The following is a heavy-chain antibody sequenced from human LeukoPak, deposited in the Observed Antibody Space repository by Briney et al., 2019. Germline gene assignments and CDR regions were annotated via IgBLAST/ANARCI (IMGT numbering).Heavy chain of an antibody. CDR3: TRDFGRSSYYFDF. D-gene: IGHD3-3*01. V-gene: IGHV3-7*01. CDR2: IKQGGSEK. J-gene: IGHJ4*02. CDR1: GFTFNGYW. Sequence: GGSLRLSCAASGFTFNGYWMSWVRQPPGKGLEWGANIKQGGSEKYYVDSVRGRLTISRDNAENSLFLQMNRLRVEDTAVYYCTRDFGRSSYYFDFWGQGTLVTVSS.